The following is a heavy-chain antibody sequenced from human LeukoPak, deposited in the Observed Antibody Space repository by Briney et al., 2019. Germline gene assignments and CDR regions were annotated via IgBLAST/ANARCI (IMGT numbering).Heavy chain of an antibody. V-gene: IGHV4-39*01. CDR3: ARARRVGLQFVGLVDY. D-gene: IGHD1-26*01. CDR2: IYYSGST. Sequence: PSETLSLTCTVSGGSISSSSYYWGWIRQPPGKGLEWIGSIYYSGSTYYNPSLKSRVTISVDTSKNQFSLKLSSVTAADTAVYYCARARRVGLQFVGLVDYWGQGTLVTVSS. J-gene: IGHJ4*02. CDR1: GGSISSSSYY.